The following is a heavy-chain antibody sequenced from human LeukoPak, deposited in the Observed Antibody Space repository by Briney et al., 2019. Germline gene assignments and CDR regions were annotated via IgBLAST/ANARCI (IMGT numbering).Heavy chain of an antibody. J-gene: IGHJ4*02. CDR3: ARDRGTGDFDY. D-gene: IGHD7-27*01. CDR2: IIPIFGTA. V-gene: IGHV1-69*05. Sequence: ASVKVSCKASGGTFSSYAISWVQQAPGQGLEWMGRIIPIFGTANYAQKFQGRVTITTDESTSTAYMELSSLRSEDTSVYYCARDRGTGDFDYWGQGTLVTVSS. CDR1: GGTFSSYA.